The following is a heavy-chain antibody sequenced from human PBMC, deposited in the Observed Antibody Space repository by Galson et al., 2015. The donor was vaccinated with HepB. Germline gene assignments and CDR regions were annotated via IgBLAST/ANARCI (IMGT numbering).Heavy chain of an antibody. Sequence: LRLSCAASGFTFSSYAMHWVRQAPGKGLEWVAVISYDGSNKYYADSVKGRFTISRDNSKNTLYLQMNSLRAEDTAVYYCARGSDYGDLTPHLYYFDYWGQGTLVTVSS. CDR2: ISYDGSNK. V-gene: IGHV3-30-3*01. J-gene: IGHJ4*02. CDR3: ARGSDYGDLTPHLYYFDY. D-gene: IGHD4-17*01. CDR1: GFTFSSYA.